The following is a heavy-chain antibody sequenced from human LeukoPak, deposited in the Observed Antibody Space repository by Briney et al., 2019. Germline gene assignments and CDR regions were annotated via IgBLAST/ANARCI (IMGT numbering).Heavy chain of an antibody. CDR3: AKGQEGFDYYGSASYGGY. V-gene: IGHV3-23*01. D-gene: IGHD3-10*01. J-gene: IGHJ4*02. Sequence: GGSLRLSCAASGFTFSSYAMSWVRQAPGKGLEWVSTISGSGGSTYYADSVKGRFTISRDNSKNTLYLQMNSLRAEDTAVYYCAKGQEGFDYYGSASYGGYWGQGTLVPVSS. CDR1: GFTFSSYA. CDR2: ISGSGGST.